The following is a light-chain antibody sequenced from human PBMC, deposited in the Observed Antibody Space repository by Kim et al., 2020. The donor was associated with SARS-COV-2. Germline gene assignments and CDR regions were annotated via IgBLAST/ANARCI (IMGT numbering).Light chain of an antibody. J-gene: IGLJ3*02. CDR1: KLGDEY. Sequence: SYELTQPPSVSVSPGQTASITCSGDKLGDEYACWYQQKPGQSPVLVIYQDNKRPSGSPERFSGSNSGNTATLTISGTQAMDEADYYCQAWDSSTVVFGGGPQLTVL. CDR2: QDN. CDR3: QAWDSSTVV. V-gene: IGLV3-1*01.